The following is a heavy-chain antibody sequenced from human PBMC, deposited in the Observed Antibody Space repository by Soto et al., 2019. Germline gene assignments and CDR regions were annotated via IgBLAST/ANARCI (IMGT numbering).Heavy chain of an antibody. CDR2: MNPNSGNT. J-gene: IGHJ5*02. CDR3: ARERAAAGSNWFDP. D-gene: IGHD6-13*01. V-gene: IGHV1-8*01. Sequence: ASVKVSCKASGHTFTSYLINWVRLATGQGLEWMGWMNPNSGNTGYAQKFQGRVTMTRNTSISTAYMELSSLRSEDTAVYYCARERAAAGSNWFDPWGQGTLVTVSS. CDR1: GHTFTSYL.